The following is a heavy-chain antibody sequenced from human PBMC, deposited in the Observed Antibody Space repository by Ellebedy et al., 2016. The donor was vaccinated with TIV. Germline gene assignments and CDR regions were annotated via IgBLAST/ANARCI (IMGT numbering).Heavy chain of an antibody. Sequence: GESLKISCAATGFMFSSYAMTWVRQAPGKGLEWVSGISGSATSIAYADSVRGRFPISRDNSKNTLDLQMNSLRADDTDVYYCASSRYLYYLGSTVFAYWGQGTLVTVAS. V-gene: IGHV3-23*01. CDR3: ASSRYLYYLGSTVFAY. CDR2: ISGSATSI. CDR1: GFMFSSYA. J-gene: IGHJ4*02. D-gene: IGHD3-16*01.